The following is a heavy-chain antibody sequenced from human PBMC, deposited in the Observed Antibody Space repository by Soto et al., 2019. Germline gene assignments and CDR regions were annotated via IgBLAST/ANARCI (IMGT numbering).Heavy chain of an antibody. CDR1: GGSFSGYI. CDR3: ARGLISGSHYSGGWYYFDS. D-gene: IGHD1-26*01. V-gene: IGHV4-34*01. CDR2: INHSGSA. J-gene: IGHJ4*02. Sequence: QVQLQQSGAGLLKPSETLSLTCDVYGGSFSGYIWTWIRQTPGKGLQWIGQINHSGSANYNPSLKRRVTLSVHTSKSQFSLQLSSVTAADTAVYYCARGLISGSHYSGGWYYFDSWGQGTQVTVSS.